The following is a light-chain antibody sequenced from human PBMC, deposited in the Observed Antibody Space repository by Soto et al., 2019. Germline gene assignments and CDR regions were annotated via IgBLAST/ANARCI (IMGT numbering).Light chain of an antibody. J-gene: IGKJ4*01. CDR3: QQYNSFLLT. V-gene: IGKV1-5*01. CDR2: DAS. Sequence: DIQMTQSPSTLSASVGDRVTITCRASQSISSWLAWYQQKLGKAPKLLIYDASSLESGFPSRFSGSGSGTEFTLTISSLQPDDFATYYCQQYNSFLLTFGGGTKVDIK. CDR1: QSISSW.